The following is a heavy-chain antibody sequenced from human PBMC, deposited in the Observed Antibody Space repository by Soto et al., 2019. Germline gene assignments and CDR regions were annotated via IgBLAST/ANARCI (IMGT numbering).Heavy chain of an antibody. Sequence: EVQLVESGGGLVKPGGSLRLSCAASGFTFSTYSMNWVRQAPGKGLEWVAAISSASLCIYYADSRKGRFTISRDNAKNSRSLQMKAVRAEETSVYYCARVAVPGSCGSGGYGTWGQGTLVTVSS. CDR3: ARVAVPGSCGSGGYGT. D-gene: IGHD3-10*01. V-gene: IGHV3-21*01. CDR1: GFTFSTYS. CDR2: ISSASLCI. J-gene: IGHJ5*02.